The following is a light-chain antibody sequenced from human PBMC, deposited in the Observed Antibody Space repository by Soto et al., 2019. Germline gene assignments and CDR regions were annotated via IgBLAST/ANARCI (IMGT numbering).Light chain of an antibody. CDR3: QQYDSYSWT. CDR2: DSS. V-gene: IGKV1-5*01. J-gene: IGKJ1*01. CDR1: QSISKW. Sequence: PMTQSPSQQCASVXSRVTITCIASQSISKWLAWYQQKPGEAPQLLIYDSSSLQSGVPSRFSGSGSGTEFTLTIISLQPDDFATDSCQQYDSYSWTFGQGTKAAI.